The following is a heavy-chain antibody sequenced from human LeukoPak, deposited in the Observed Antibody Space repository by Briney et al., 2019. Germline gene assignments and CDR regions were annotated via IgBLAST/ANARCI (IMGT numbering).Heavy chain of an antibody. Sequence: PSETLSLTCGVSGDSISSSPYSWAWIRQPPGKGLAWIGTIHQSGGSYYDPSLQSRLSMSVDTSKNQFSLKLTSVTAADTAVYYCARGGPGDWSYPFDYWGQGTLVTVSS. CDR3: ARGGPGDWSYPFDY. D-gene: IGHD1-7*01. J-gene: IGHJ4*02. CDR2: IHQSGGS. V-gene: IGHV4-39*07. CDR1: GDSISSSPYS.